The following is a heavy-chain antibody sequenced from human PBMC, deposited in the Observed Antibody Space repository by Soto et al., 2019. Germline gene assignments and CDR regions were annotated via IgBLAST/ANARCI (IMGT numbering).Heavy chain of an antibody. CDR1: GFTFSSYN. CDR3: ARDGARDGDFDF. CDR2: ISSSSSYI. J-gene: IGHJ4*02. V-gene: IGHV3-21*01. Sequence: EVQLVESGGGLVKPGGSLRLSCAASGFTFSSYNMNWVRQAPWKGLEWVSWISSSSSYIDYADSVKGRFTISRDNAKNSLYLQMNSLRAEDTAVYYCARDGARDGDFDFWGQGTLVTVSS. D-gene: IGHD7-27*01.